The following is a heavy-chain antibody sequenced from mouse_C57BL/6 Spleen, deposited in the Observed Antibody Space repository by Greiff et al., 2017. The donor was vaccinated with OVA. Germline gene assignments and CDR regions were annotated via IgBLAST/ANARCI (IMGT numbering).Heavy chain of an antibody. CDR3: ARYSGYTGYFDY. CDR2: IRNKANGYTT. J-gene: IGHJ2*01. V-gene: IGHV7-3*01. D-gene: IGHD2-2*01. Sequence: EVQVVESGGGLVQPGGSLSLSCAASGFTFTDYYMSWVRQPPGKALEWLGFIRNKANGYTTEYSASVKGRFTISRDNSQSILYLQMNALRAEDSATYYCARYSGYTGYFDYWGQGTTLTVSS. CDR1: GFTFTDYY.